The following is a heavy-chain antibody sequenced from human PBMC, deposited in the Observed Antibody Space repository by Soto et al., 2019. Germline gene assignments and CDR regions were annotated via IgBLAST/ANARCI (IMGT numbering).Heavy chain of an antibody. J-gene: IGHJ6*02. CDR1: GYTFTSYY. CDR3: ARDTKFTFMEEYYNYGIDV. V-gene: IGHV1-46*01. Sequence: ASVKVSCKASGYTFTSYYMHWVRQAPGQGLEWMGIINPSGGSTSYAQKFQGRVTMTRDTSTSTVYMELSSLRSEDTAVYYCARDTKFTFMEEYYNYGIDVWAQGTKVTVSS. D-gene: IGHD3-10*02. CDR2: INPSGGST.